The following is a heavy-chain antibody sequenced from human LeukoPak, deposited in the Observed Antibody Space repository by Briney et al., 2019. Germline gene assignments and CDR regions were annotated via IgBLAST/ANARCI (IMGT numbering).Heavy chain of an antibody. CDR2: IKQDGSEK. CDR1: GFTFSNYW. CDR3: ARAYSSGWDDAFDI. V-gene: IGHV3-7*01. J-gene: IGHJ3*02. D-gene: IGHD6-19*01. Sequence: GGSLRLSCAASGFTFSNYWMSWVRQAPGKGLEWVANIKQDGSEKYYVDSVKGRFTISRDNAKNSLYLQLNSLRAEDTAVYYCARAYSSGWDDAFDIWGQGTMVTVSS.